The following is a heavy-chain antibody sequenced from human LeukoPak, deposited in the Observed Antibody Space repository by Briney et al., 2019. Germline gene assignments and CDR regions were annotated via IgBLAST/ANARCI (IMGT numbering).Heavy chain of an antibody. D-gene: IGHD5-18*01. V-gene: IGHV5-51*01. CDR2: IYPGDSDT. J-gene: IGHJ6*03. CDR3: ARHGVAMVRRGDYYYMDV. CDR1: GYSFTSYW. Sequence: GESLKISCKGSGYSFTSYWIGWVRQMPGKGLEWMGIIYPGDSDTRYSPSFQGQVTISADKSISTAYLQWSSLKASDTAMYYCARHGVAMVRRGDYYYMDVWGKGTTVTVSS.